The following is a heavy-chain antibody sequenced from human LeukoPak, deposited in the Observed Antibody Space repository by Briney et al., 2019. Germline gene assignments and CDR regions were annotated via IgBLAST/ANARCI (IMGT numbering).Heavy chain of an antibody. CDR2: IYYSGST. J-gene: IGHJ2*01. D-gene: IGHD4-17*01. Sequence: SETLSLTCTVSGGSISSYYWSWIRQPPGKGLEWTGYIYYSGSTNYNPSLKSRVTISVDTSKNQFSLKLSSVTAADTAVYYCARPAPYGDYVGHFDLWGRGTLVTVSS. CDR1: GGSISSYY. V-gene: IGHV4-59*08. CDR3: ARPAPYGDYVGHFDL.